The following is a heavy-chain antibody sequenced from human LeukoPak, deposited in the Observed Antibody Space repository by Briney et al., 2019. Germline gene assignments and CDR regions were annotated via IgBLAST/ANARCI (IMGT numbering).Heavy chain of an antibody. CDR2: ISGNGGST. Sequence: GGSLRLSCAASGFTFSSYAMSWVRQAPGKGLEWISAISGNGGSTYYADSVKGRFTISRDNSKNALYLQMNSLRAEDTAVYYCAKDRANGSGSYSHRYFDYWGQGTLVTVSS. J-gene: IGHJ4*02. CDR1: GFTFSSYA. CDR3: AKDRANGSGSYSHRYFDY. D-gene: IGHD3-10*01. V-gene: IGHV3-23*01.